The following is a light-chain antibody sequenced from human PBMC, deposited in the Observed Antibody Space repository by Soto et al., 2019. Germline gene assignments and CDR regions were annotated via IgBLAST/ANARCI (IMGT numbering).Light chain of an antibody. V-gene: IGKV3-15*01. J-gene: IGKJ3*01. CDR2: GAS. CDR3: QHYNNWPPKFT. Sequence: ESMLTQSPATLSVSPGERATLSCRASQSVSSNLAWYQHKPGQAPRLLIYGASTRATGIPARFSGSGSGTEFTLTISSLQSEDFAVYYCQHYNNWPPKFTFGPGTKVDIK. CDR1: QSVSSN.